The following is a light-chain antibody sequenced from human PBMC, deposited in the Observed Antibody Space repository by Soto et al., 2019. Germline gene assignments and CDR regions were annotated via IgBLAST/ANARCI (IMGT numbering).Light chain of an antibody. J-gene: IGKJ1*01. V-gene: IGKV3-20*01. Sequence: EIVLTQSPGTLSLSPGERATLSCRAGQSASSRYLAWYQQKPGQARRLLIYGASSRATGIPDRFSGSGSGTDFTLTISRLEPEDFAVYYCQQYGSSPWTFGQGTKVEIK. CDR2: GAS. CDR3: QQYGSSPWT. CDR1: QSASSRY.